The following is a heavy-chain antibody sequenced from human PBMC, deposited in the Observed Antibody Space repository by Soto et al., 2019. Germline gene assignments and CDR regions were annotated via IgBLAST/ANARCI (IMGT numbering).Heavy chain of an antibody. V-gene: IGHV1-3*01. D-gene: IGHD3-3*01. CDR3: ASLSGYDFWSGYRSLGPLDAFDI. CDR1: GYTYTSYA. CDR2: INAGNGNT. Sequence: ASVKVSCKASGYTYTSYAMHWVRQAPGQRLEWMGWINAGNGNTKYSQKFQGRVTITRDTSASTAYMELSGLRSEDTAVYYCASLSGYDFWSGYRSLGPLDAFDIWGQGTMVTVSS. J-gene: IGHJ3*02.